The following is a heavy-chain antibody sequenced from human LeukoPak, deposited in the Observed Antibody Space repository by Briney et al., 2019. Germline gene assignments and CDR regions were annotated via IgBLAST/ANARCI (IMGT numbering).Heavy chain of an antibody. D-gene: IGHD5-24*01. V-gene: IGHV3-74*01. CDR3: AKIRDGYNSYFDY. Sequence: QSGGSLRLSCAASGFTFSSYWMHWVRQAPGKGLVWVSRINGDGSSTTYADSVKGRFTISRDNAKNTLYLQMNSLRAEDTALYRCAKIRDGYNSYFDYWGQGTLVTVSS. CDR2: INGDGSST. J-gene: IGHJ4*02. CDR1: GFTFSSYW.